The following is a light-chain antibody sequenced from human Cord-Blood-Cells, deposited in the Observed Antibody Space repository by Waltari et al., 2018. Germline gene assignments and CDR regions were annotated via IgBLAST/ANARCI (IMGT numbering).Light chain of an antibody. CDR2: AAS. Sequence: DIQMTQSPSSLSASVGDRVTITCRASQSISSYLNWYQQKPGKAPTLLIYAASSLQSGVPSRFSGSGSGTDFTRTISSLQPEEFATYYCQQSYSTPWTFGQGTKVEIK. CDR1: QSISSY. J-gene: IGKJ1*01. CDR3: QQSYSTPWT. V-gene: IGKV1-39*01.